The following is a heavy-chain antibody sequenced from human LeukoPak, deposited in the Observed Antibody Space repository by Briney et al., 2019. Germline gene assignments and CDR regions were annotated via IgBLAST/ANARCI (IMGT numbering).Heavy chain of an antibody. D-gene: IGHD3-10*01. CDR2: INHSGST. CDR1: GGSFSGYY. J-gene: IGHJ4*02. Sequence: RSETLSLTCAVYGGSFSGYYWSWIRQPPGKGLEWIGEINHSGSTNYNPSLKSRVTISVDTSKNQFSLKLSSVTAADTAVYYCARVGGPYYYGSGTTTVQYFDYWGQGTLVTVSS. V-gene: IGHV4-34*01. CDR3: ARVGGPYYYGSGTTTVQYFDY.